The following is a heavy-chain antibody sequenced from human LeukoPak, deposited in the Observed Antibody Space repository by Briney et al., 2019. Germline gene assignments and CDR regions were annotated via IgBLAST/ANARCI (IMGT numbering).Heavy chain of an antibody. J-gene: IGHJ5*02. CDR1: GFTFSSYA. CDR3: AKDGLLLWFGELPNWFDP. D-gene: IGHD3-10*01. CDR2: ISGSGGST. V-gene: IGHV3-23*01. Sequence: GGSLRLSCAASGFTFSSYAMSWVRQAPGKGLEWVSAISGSGGSTYYADSVKGRFTISRDNSKNTLYLQMNSLRAEDTAVYYCAKDGLLLWFGELPNWFDPWGQGTLDTVSS.